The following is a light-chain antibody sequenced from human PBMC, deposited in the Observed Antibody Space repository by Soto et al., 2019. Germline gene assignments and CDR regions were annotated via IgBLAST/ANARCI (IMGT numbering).Light chain of an antibody. Sequence: QSVLTQPPSVSGAPGQRVTISCTGSSSNIGAGYDVHWYQQLPGTAPKLLIYGNSNRPSGVPDRFSGSKSGTSASLAITGLQAEDEADYYCQSYDSSPHVVFGGGTKLNVL. CDR3: QSYDSSPHVV. V-gene: IGLV1-40*01. J-gene: IGLJ2*01. CDR2: GNS. CDR1: SSNIGAGYD.